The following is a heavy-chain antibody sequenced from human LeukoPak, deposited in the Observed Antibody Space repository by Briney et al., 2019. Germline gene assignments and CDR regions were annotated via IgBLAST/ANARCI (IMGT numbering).Heavy chain of an antibody. Sequence: GGSLRLSCAASGFTFSSYEMIWVRQAPGKGLEWVSYISSSGSTIYYADSVKGRFTISRDNAKNSLYLQMNSLRAEDTAVYYCASFGDIVVVPAAPWGQGTLVTVSS. D-gene: IGHD2-2*01. J-gene: IGHJ5*02. CDR3: ASFGDIVVVPAAP. CDR1: GFTFSSYE. V-gene: IGHV3-48*03. CDR2: ISSSGSTI.